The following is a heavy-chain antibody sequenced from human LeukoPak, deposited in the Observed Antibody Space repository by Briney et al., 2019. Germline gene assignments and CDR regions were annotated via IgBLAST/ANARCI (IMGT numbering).Heavy chain of an antibody. V-gene: IGHV1-2*06. CDR2: MNAKSGVT. Sequence: ASVKVSSKASGYTFTDSFIHWVRQAPGQGPEWMGRMNAKSGVTMYAQTLQDRVTMTRDTSISTAYMELSRLTSDDTALYYCARDLASTSNWEFDYWGQGTLVTVSS. D-gene: IGHD7-27*01. CDR1: GYTFTDSF. J-gene: IGHJ4*02. CDR3: ARDLASTSNWEFDY.